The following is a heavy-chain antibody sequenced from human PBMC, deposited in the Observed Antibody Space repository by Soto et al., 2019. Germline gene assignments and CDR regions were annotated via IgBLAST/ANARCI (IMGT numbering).Heavy chain of an antibody. CDR2: ISHSGTT. CDR1: GGSISSSSYF. V-gene: IGHV4-39*01. J-gene: IGHJ5*02. CDR3: VRYVTQHLVPGRADP. D-gene: IGHD6-13*01. Sequence: QLQLQESGPGLVKPSETLSLTCTVSGGSISSSSYFWGWIRQPPGKGLEWIGSISHSGTTYFNPSLKSRVTISVDTSKIQISLNLSSVTAADTTVYYCVRYVTQHLVPGRADPWGQGILVTVSS.